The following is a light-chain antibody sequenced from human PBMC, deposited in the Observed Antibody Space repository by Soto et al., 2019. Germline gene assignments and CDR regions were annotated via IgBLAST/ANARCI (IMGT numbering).Light chain of an antibody. CDR3: ISYTSSSTRV. CDR1: SSDVGGYNY. CDR2: DVS. V-gene: IGLV2-14*01. J-gene: IGLJ2*01. Sequence: QSALTQPASVSGSPGQSITISCTGTSSDVGGYNYVSWYQQHPGKAPKLMIYDVSNRPSGVSNRFSVSKSGNTASLTISGLQAEDEADYYCISYTSSSTRVFGGGTKVTVL.